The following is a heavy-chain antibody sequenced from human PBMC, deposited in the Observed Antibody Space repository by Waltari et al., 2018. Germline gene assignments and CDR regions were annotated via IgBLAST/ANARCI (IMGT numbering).Heavy chain of an antibody. J-gene: IGHJ3*02. CDR2: IKQDGSEK. V-gene: IGHV3-7*01. Sequence: EVQLVESGGGLVQPGGSLRRSCAASGFTFISYWMSWVRQAPGKGLEWVANIKQDGSEKYYVDSVKGRFTISRDNAKNLLYLQMNSLRAEDTAVYYCARDGDAFDIWGQGTMVTVSS. CDR3: ARDGDAFDI. CDR1: GFTFISYW.